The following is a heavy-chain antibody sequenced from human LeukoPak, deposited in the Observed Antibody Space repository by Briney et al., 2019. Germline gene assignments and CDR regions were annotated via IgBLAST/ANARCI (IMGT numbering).Heavy chain of an antibody. J-gene: IGHJ6*03. Sequence: SETLSLTCAVYGSSSSDYYWSWIRQPPGKGLEWIGEVNHSGSTTYNPSLKSRVTISVDTSKNQFSLKVSSVTAADTAVYYCARTRVVPAAYYYYMDVWGKGTTVTVSS. D-gene: IGHD2-2*01. V-gene: IGHV4-34*01. CDR2: VNHSGST. CDR1: GSSSSDYY. CDR3: ARTRVVPAAYYYYMDV.